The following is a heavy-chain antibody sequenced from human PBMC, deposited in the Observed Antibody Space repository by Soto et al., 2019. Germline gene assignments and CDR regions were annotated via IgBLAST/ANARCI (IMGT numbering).Heavy chain of an antibody. Sequence: QVQLVESGGGVVQPGRSLRLSCAASGFTLSSYAMHWVRQAPGKGLEWVAVISCAGTSAYYADSVRGRFTISRDNSKDTVYLQPNSLTSEDTAVYHCVRHPGHAGNEYYTLDSWGQGTLVTVSS. CDR3: VRHPGHAGNEYYTLDS. V-gene: IGHV3-30-3*01. CDR2: ISCAGTSA. J-gene: IGHJ4*02. CDR1: GFTLSSYA. D-gene: IGHD3-3*01.